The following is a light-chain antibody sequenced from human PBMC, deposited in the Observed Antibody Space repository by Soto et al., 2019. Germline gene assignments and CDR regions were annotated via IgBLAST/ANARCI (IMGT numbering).Light chain of an antibody. CDR3: SSYTSSSLYV. CDR1: SSGVGGYNY. V-gene: IGLV2-14*01. Sequence: QSALTQPASVSGSPGQSITISCTGTSSGVGGYNYVSWYQQHPGKAPKLMIYEVSNRPSGVSNRFSGSKSGNTASLTISGLQAEDEADYYCSSYTSSSLYVFGTGTQLTVL. J-gene: IGLJ1*01. CDR2: EVS.